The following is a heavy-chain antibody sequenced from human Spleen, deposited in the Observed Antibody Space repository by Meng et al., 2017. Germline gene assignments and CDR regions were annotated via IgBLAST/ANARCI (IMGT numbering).Heavy chain of an antibody. J-gene: IGHJ4*02. Sequence: GESLKISCAASGFTFSSYAMNWVRQAPGKGLEWVSLISVSGGNTYYADSVKGRFTISSDNSKNTLYLQMNSLRAEDTAVYYCATKTTELDNWGQGTQVTVSS. V-gene: IGHV3-23*01. D-gene: IGHD1-1*01. CDR1: GFTFSSYA. CDR3: ATKTTELDN. CDR2: ISVSGGNT.